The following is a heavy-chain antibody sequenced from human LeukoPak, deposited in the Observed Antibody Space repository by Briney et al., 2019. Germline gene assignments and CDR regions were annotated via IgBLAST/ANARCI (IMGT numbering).Heavy chain of an antibody. CDR3: ARALPGKTYYFDY. CDR2: IYYSGST. CDR1: GGSISSGDYY. Sequence: PSQTLSLTCTVSGGSISSGDYYWSWIRQPPGKGLEWIGYIYYSGSTYYNPSLKSRVTISVDTSKNQFSLNLSSVTAADTAVYYCARALPGKTYYFDYWGQGTLVTVSS. J-gene: IGHJ4*02. V-gene: IGHV4-30-4*01.